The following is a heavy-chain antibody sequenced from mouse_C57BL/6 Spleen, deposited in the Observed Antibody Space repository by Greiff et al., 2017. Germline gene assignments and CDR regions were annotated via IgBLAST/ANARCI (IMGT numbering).Heavy chain of an antibody. V-gene: IGHV3-6*01. CDR3: AREGAYGNYDSWFAY. D-gene: IGHD2-1*01. J-gene: IGHJ3*01. CDR1: GYSITSGYY. Sequence: ESGPGLVKPSQSLSLTCSVTGYSITSGYYWNWIRQFPGNKLEWMGYISYDGSKNYNPSLKNRISITRDTSKNQFFLKLNSVTTEDTATYYCAREGAYGNYDSWFAYWGQGTLVTVSA. CDR2: ISYDGSK.